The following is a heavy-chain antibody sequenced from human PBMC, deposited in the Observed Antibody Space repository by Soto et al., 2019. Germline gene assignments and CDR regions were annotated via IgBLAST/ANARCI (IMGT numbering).Heavy chain of an antibody. CDR1: GYTFSNYD. J-gene: IGHJ4*02. D-gene: IGHD3-10*01. CDR3: AKVSRKGSGIDFDY. V-gene: IGHV1-8*01. Sequence: QVQLVQSGAELKKPGASVKVSCKASGYTFSNYDMNWVRQATGQGPEWIGWVNPNNGETGYAQKFQGRVTLTTDISTTTAYMGLTSLRSEDTAIYYWAKVSRKGSGIDFDYWGQGTLITVSS. CDR2: VNPNNGET.